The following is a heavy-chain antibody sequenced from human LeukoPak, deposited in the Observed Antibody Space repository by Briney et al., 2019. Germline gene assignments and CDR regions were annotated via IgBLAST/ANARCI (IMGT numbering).Heavy chain of an antibody. J-gene: IGHJ3*02. D-gene: IGHD5-24*01. CDR1: GFTFDDYA. Sequence: PGGSLRLSCAASGFTFDDYAMHWVRQAPGKGLEWVSGISWNSGSIGYADSVKGRFTISRDNAKNSLYLQMNSLRAEDTAVYYCASPGWLQYPTAFDIWGQGTMVTVSS. V-gene: IGHV3-9*01. CDR3: ASPGWLQYPTAFDI. CDR2: ISWNSGSI.